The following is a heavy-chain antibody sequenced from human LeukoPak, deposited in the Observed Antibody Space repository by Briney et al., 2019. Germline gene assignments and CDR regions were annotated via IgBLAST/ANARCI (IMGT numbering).Heavy chain of an antibody. CDR2: IYHSGNT. V-gene: IGHV4-30-2*01. CDR3: ARVGLYSSSFPLDY. D-gene: IGHD6-6*01. J-gene: IGHJ4*02. CDR1: GGSISSGGYF. Sequence: SETLSLTCTVSGGSISSGGYFWSWIRQPPGKGLEWIGYIYHSGNTYYNPSLKSRVTISVDRSKNQFSLKLSSVTAADTVVYYCARVGLYSSSFPLDYWGQGTLVTVSS.